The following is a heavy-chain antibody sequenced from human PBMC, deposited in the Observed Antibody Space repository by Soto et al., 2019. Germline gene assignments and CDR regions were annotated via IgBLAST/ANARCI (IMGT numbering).Heavy chain of an antibody. J-gene: IGHJ4*02. CDR1: GITSSDYY. D-gene: IGHD6-19*01. CDR2: ISSSGSTI. V-gene: IGHV3-11*01. Sequence: EGSLRLSCAASGITSSDYYISWSRQPPGKGLEWVSYISSSGSTIYYADSVKGRFTISRDNAKNSLYLQMNSLRAEDTAVYYCSKEGYAVAGFIYDYWGQGTLVTVSS. CDR3: SKEGYAVAGFIYDY.